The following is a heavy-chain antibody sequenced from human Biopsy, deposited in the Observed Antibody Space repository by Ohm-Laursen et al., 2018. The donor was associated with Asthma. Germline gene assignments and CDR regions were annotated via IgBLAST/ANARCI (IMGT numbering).Heavy chain of an antibody. Sequence: SLRLSCAAPGFKFDEYTMHWVRQAPGKGLEWVSGISWNSATIGYADSVEGRFTISRDNAKNSVFLHMDSLRPEDTAFYYCAKVRSDWVITESFDYWGQGVLVTVSS. J-gene: IGHJ4*02. CDR2: ISWNSATI. CDR1: GFKFDEYT. D-gene: IGHD3-22*01. V-gene: IGHV3-9*01. CDR3: AKVRSDWVITESFDY.